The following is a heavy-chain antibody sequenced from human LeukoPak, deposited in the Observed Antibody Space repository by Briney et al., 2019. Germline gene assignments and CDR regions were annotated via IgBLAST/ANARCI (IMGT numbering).Heavy chain of an antibody. Sequence: PGGSLRLSCAASGFTVSSNYMSWVRQAPGKGLEWVSVIYSGGSTYYADSVKGRFTISRDNSKNTLYLQMNSLRAKDTAVHYCARWDMERRWGQGTLVTVSS. D-gene: IGHD2-15*01. CDR3: ARWDMERR. CDR1: GFTVSSNY. V-gene: IGHV3-66*01. CDR2: IYSGGST. J-gene: IGHJ4*02.